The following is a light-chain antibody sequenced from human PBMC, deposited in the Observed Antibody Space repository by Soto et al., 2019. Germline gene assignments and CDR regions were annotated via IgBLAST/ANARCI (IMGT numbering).Light chain of an antibody. CDR3: SSFTSRNTYV. J-gene: IGLJ1*01. Sequence: QSALTQPASVSASPGQSIAISCTGTSSDVGGYTFVSWYQQQPGKAPKLMIYDVSNRPSGISNRFSGSKSGNTASLTISGLQAEDEADYYCSSFTSRNTYVFGTGTKLTVL. V-gene: IGLV2-14*01. CDR1: SSDVGGYTF. CDR2: DVS.